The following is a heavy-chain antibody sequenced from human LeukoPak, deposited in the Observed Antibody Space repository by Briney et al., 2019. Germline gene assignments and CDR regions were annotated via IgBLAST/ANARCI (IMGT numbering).Heavy chain of an antibody. V-gene: IGHV3-30-3*01. D-gene: IGHD3-22*01. CDR1: GFTFSSYD. Sequence: GGSLRLSCAASGFTFSSYDMHWVRQAPGKGLEWVAVISYDGSNKYYADSVKGRFTISRDYPKTTLYLQMNSLRAEDTAVYYCASQYYYDSSGYYDYWGQGTLVTVSS. J-gene: IGHJ4*02. CDR2: ISYDGSNK. CDR3: ASQYYYDSSGYYDY.